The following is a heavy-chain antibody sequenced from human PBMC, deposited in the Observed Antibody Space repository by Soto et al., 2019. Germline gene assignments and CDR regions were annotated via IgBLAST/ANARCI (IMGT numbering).Heavy chain of an antibody. Sequence: QVHLVESGGGVVQPGRSLRLSCAASGFTFSNYAMHWVRQAPGKGLEWMAITSDDESRRYYADSVRGRFTISRDNSKNTLYLEMNSLRDEDTALLYCARGSGSGSFLIYYRGQGILVTVSS. CDR1: GFTFSNYA. V-gene: IGHV3-30*04. J-gene: IGHJ4*02. CDR2: TSDDESRR. CDR3: ARGSGSGSFLIYY. D-gene: IGHD3-10*01.